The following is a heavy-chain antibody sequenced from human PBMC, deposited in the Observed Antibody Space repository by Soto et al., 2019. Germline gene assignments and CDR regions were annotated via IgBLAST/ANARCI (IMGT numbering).Heavy chain of an antibody. D-gene: IGHD3-10*01. Sequence: EVQLVESGGGLVQPGGSLRLSCAASGFTFSSYSMNWVRQAPGKGLEWVSYISSSSSTIYYADSVKGRFTISRDNAKNSLYLQINSLRAEDTAVYYCARDSHLLLWFGDDPPTAVSYGMDVWGQGTTVTVSS. J-gene: IGHJ6*02. CDR2: ISSSSSTI. V-gene: IGHV3-48*01. CDR3: ARDSHLLLWFGDDPPTAVSYGMDV. CDR1: GFTFSSYS.